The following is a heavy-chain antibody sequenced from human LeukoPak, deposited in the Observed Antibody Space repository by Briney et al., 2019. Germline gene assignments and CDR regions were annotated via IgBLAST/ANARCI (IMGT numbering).Heavy chain of an antibody. CDR2: IYYSGST. CDR3: ASPYYDILTGQLGRAHFDY. V-gene: IGHV4-39*01. D-gene: IGHD3-9*01. J-gene: IGHJ4*02. CDR1: GGSISSSSYY. Sequence: SETLSLTCTVSGGSISSSSYYWGWIRQPPGKGLEWIGSIYYSGSTYYNPSLKSRVTISVDTSKNQFPLKLSSVTAADTAVYYCASPYYDILTGQLGRAHFDYWGQGTLVTVSS.